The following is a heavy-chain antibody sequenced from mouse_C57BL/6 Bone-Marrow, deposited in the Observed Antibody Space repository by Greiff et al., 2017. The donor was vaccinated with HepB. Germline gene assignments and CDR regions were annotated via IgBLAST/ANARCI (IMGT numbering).Heavy chain of an antibody. Sequence: EVHLVESEGGLVQPGRSMKLSCTASGFTFSDYYMAWVRQVPEKGLEWVANINYDGSSTYYLDSLKSRFIISRDNAKNILYLQMSSLKSEDTATYYCAKSSYYYGSSRSYWYFDVWGTGTTVTVSS. CDR1: GFTFSDYY. J-gene: IGHJ1*03. CDR3: AKSSYYYGSSRSYWYFDV. CDR2: INYDGSST. V-gene: IGHV5-16*01. D-gene: IGHD1-1*01.